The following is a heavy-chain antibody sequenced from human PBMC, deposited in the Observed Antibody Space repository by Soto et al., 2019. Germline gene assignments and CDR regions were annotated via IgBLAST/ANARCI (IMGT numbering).Heavy chain of an antibody. V-gene: IGHV1-18*01. D-gene: IGHD2-2*01. CDR1: GYTFTNYG. CDR2: ISAYSGDA. Sequence: QVQLVQSGAEVTKPGASVKVSCKASGYTFTNYGISWVRQAPGQGLEWMGWISAYSGDANYAQKLQGRVTMTTDTSTSTADMEVRSLRADDTAVYYCARAQDVCGSLSCYHMGGDEWGEGTLVAVSS. CDR3: ARAQDVCGSLSCYHMGGDE. J-gene: IGHJ4*02.